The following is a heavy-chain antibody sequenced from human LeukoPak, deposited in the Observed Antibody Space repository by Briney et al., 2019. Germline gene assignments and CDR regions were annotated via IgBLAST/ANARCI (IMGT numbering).Heavy chain of an antibody. Sequence: PGGSLRLSCAASGFTFSSNYMTWVRQAPGKGLEWVSVIYSGGNTYYADSVKGRFTISRDSSKNTLYLQMNSLRVEDTAVYYCARNAFGENWFDPWGQGTLVTVSS. J-gene: IGHJ5*02. CDR3: ARNAFGENWFDP. D-gene: IGHD3-10*01. CDR1: GFTFSSNY. V-gene: IGHV3-53*01. CDR2: IYSGGNT.